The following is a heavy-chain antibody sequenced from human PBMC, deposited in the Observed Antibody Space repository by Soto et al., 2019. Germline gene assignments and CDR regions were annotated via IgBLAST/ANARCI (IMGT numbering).Heavy chain of an antibody. D-gene: IGHD3-10*01. Sequence: SETLSLTCTVSGGSISSGDYYWSWIRQPPGKCLESIGYIYYSGSTYYNPSLKSRVTISVDTSKNQFSLKLSSVTAADTAVYYCALEPLDDGFGGRYFGYWGQGTLVTVSS. CDR1: GGSISSGDYY. CDR3: ALEPLDDGFGGRYFGY. V-gene: IGHV4-30-4*01. CDR2: IYYSGST. J-gene: IGHJ4*02.